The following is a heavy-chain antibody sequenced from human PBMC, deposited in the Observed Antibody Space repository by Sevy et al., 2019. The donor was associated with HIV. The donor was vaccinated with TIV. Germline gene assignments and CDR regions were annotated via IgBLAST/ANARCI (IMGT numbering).Heavy chain of an antibody. CDR2: INPNSGGT. Sequence: ASVKVSCKASGYTFTGYYMHWVRQAPGQGLEWMGWINPNSGGTNYAQKFQGRVTMTRDTSISTAYMELGRLGSDDTAGYYCARDGGIAVSDYWGQGTLVTVSS. J-gene: IGHJ4*02. V-gene: IGHV1-2*02. CDR3: ARDGGIAVSDY. D-gene: IGHD6-19*01. CDR1: GYTFTGYY.